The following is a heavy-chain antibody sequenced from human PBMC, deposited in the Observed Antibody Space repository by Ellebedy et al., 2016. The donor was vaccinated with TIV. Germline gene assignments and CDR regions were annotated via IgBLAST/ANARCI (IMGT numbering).Heavy chain of an antibody. J-gene: IGHJ3*02. CDR3: ARHYGASGGVFDI. CDR1: GASVSTYY. CDR2: IYYSGTT. Sequence: SETLSLXCTVSGASVSTYYWSWIRQPPGKGLEWIGYIYYSGTTNYNPSLKSRVTISVDTSKNQFSLRLSSVTAADTAFYYCARHYGASGGVFDIWGQGTMVTVSS. V-gene: IGHV4-59*02. D-gene: IGHD4-17*01.